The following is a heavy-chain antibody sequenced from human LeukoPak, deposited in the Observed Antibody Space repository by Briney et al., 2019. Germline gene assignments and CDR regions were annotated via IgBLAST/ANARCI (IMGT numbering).Heavy chain of an antibody. V-gene: IGHV3-21*01. CDR1: GFTFSSYG. CDR3: ARGIGLFDTADYYYYGMDV. Sequence: WGSLRLSCAASGFTFSSYGINWVRQAPGKGLEWVSSICSSSCYIYYADSVKGRFTLSRDNAKNSLYLQMNRLRAEDTAVYYCARGIGLFDTADYYYYGMDVWGQGTTVTVSS. J-gene: IGHJ6*02. D-gene: IGHD5-18*01. CDR2: ICSSSCYI.